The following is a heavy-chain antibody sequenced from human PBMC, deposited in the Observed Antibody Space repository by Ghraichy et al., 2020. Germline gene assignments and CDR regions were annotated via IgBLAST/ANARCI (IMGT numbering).Heavy chain of an antibody. J-gene: IGHJ6*02. CDR1: GFTFTSSA. D-gene: IGHD6-19*01. CDR3: AAEAAGTYYYYGMDV. CDR2: IVVGSGNT. Sequence: SVKVSCKASGFTFTSSAVQWVRQARGQRLEWIGWIVVGSGNTNYAQKFQERVPITRDMSTSTAYMELSSLRSEDTAVYYFAAEAAGTYYYYGMDVWGQGTTVTVSS. V-gene: IGHV1-58*01.